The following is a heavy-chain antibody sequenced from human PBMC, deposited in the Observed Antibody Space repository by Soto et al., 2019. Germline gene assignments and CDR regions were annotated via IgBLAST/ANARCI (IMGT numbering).Heavy chain of an antibody. CDR3: ARDLYGSGSYFSYWFDP. J-gene: IGHJ5*02. D-gene: IGHD3-10*01. CDR2: ISAYNGNT. Sequence: QVQLVQSGAEVKKPGASVKVSCKASGYTFTSYGISWVRQAPGQGLEWMGWISAYNGNTNYAQKLQGRVTMTTDTATSTAYMELRSRRSDDTAVYYCARDLYGSGSYFSYWFDPWGQGTLVTVSS. CDR1: GYTFTSYG. V-gene: IGHV1-18*01.